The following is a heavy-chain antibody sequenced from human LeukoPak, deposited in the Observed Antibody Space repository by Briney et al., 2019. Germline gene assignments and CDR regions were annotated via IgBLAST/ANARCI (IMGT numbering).Heavy chain of an antibody. CDR2: IYTSGST. CDR3: AREGGYSSWSSAALYNWFDP. CDR1: GGSISSYY. V-gene: IGHV4-4*07. D-gene: IGHD6-6*01. J-gene: IGHJ5*02. Sequence: SETLSLTCTVSGGSISSYYWNWIRQPAGKGLEWIGRIYTSGSTNYNPSLKSRVTMSVDTSKNQFSLKVSSVTAADTAVYYCAREGGYSSWSSAALYNWFDPWGQGTLVTVSS.